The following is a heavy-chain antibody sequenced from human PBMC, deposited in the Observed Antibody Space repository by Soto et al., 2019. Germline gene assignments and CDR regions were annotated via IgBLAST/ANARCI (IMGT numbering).Heavy chain of an antibody. CDR2: VSYGANNK. Sequence: QVQLVESGVGVVQPGRFLRLSCEASVFTFSDYGMHWVRQAPGKGLEWVEVVSYGANNKGYVDSVKGRFTVSRDNSKNTLYLQMNSLQPEDTAVYYCEKELGTTVDGKGIFEHWGQGTLVSVSS. V-gene: IGHV3-30*18. CDR1: VFTFSDYG. D-gene: IGHD6-19*01. CDR3: EKELGTTVDGKGIFEH. J-gene: IGHJ1*01.